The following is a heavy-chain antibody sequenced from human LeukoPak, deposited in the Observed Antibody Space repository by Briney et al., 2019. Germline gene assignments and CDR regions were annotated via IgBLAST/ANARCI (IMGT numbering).Heavy chain of an antibody. CDR3: ARQYSGSWPIGDY. Sequence: PGGSLRLSCAASGFTVSSNYMSWVRQAPGKGLEWVSIIYSGGSTYYADSVKGRSTISRDNSKNTLYLQMNSLRAEDTAVYYCARQYSGSWPIGDYWGQGTLVTVSS. J-gene: IGHJ4*02. CDR2: IYSGGST. CDR1: GFTVSSNY. D-gene: IGHD1-26*01. V-gene: IGHV3-66*04.